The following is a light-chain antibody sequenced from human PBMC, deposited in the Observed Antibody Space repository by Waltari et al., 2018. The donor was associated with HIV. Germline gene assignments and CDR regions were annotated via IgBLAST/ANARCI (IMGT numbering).Light chain of an antibody. V-gene: IGKV4-1*01. Sequence: DIVMNQSPDSLAVSLGERATINCKSRQSVLYSSNNKNHIGWYQQKPGQPPRLLIYWASTRESGVPDRFSGSGSGTDFTLTISSLQAEDVAVYYCQQYYSSPWNFGPGTKVDIK. CDR1: QSVLYSSNNKNH. CDR2: WAS. CDR3: QQYYSSPWN. J-gene: IGKJ3*01.